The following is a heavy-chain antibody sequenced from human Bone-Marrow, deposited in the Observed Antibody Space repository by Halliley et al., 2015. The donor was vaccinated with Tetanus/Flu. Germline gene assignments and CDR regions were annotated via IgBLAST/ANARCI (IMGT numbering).Heavy chain of an antibody. V-gene: IGHV4-34*01. D-gene: IGHD1-26*01. CDR2: INHRGTT. Sequence: TLSLTCGVYGESFTGYHWTWIRQTPGNGLEWIGEINHRGTTNYNPSLKSRVTISVDSSKKQFSLRLTSVTAADTALYYCARRRQSSESYPRRGGANIEYFRHWGQGTLVTVSS. CDR1: GESFTGYH. J-gene: IGHJ1*01. CDR3: ARRRQSSESYPRRGGANIEYFRH.